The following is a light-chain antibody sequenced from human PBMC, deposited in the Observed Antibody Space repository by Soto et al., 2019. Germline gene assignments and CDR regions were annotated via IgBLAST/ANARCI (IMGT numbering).Light chain of an antibody. CDR1: QTISNY. Sequence: DILLAQSPATLSLSPGERATLSCRASQTISNYLAWYQQKPGQAPRLLIYDASNRAAGIPARFSGRGSGADFTLTISSLEPEDFAVYYCQQRRNWPQTFGQGTWVELK. J-gene: IGKJ1*01. CDR2: DAS. CDR3: QQRRNWPQT. V-gene: IGKV3-11*01.